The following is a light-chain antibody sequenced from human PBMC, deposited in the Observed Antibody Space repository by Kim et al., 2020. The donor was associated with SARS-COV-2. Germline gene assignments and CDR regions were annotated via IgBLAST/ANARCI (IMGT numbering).Light chain of an antibody. J-gene: IGLJ3*02. V-gene: IGLV7-46*01. CDR2: DTS. CDR1: TGAVTSGHY. Sequence: GTVTLTCGSSTGAVTSGHYPYWFQQKPCQAPRTLIYDTSNKHSWTPARFSGSLLGGKAALTLSGAQPEDEAEYYCLLSYSGAWVFGGGTQLTVL. CDR3: LLSYSGAWV.